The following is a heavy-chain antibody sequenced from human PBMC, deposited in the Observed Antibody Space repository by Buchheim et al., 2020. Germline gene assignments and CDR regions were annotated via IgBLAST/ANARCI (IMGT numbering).Heavy chain of an antibody. Sequence: QVQLVQSGAEVKKPGSSVKVSCKASGGTFSSYAISWVRQAPGQGLEWMGRIIPILGIANYAQKFQGRVTITADKSTSTAYMELSSLRSEDTAVYYCARWTPDIVVVVAAKHYYYGMDVWGQGTT. CDR1: GGTFSSYA. J-gene: IGHJ6*02. V-gene: IGHV1-69*04. CDR3: ARWTPDIVVVVAAKHYYYGMDV. CDR2: IIPILGIA. D-gene: IGHD2-15*01.